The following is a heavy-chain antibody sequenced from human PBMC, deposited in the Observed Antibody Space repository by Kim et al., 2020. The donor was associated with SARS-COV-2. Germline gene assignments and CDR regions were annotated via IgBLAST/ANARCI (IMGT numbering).Heavy chain of an antibody. CDR1: GHYVTSDYL. Sequence: SETLSLICDVSGHYVTSDYLWGWIRQPPGRGLEWIGSIQNGRTSYQPSLKSRVTISIDTSKNQVSLKLTFVSVADTAVYYCARAPEARCKGVSCYSFGYWGQGVLVTVS. CDR3: ARAPEARCKGVSCYSFGY. J-gene: IGHJ4*02. D-gene: IGHD2-2*02. CDR2: IQNGRT. V-gene: IGHV4-38-2*01.